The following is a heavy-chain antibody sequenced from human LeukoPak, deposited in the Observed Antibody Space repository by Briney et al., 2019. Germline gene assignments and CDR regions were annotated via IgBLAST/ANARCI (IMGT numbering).Heavy chain of an antibody. J-gene: IGHJ4*02. V-gene: IGHV3-48*03. D-gene: IGHD3-16*01. CDR3: VSAYGGPLDY. CDR2: ISGSGDTI. CDR1: GFTFSAYE. Sequence: TGGSLRLSCAASGFTFSAYEMNWVRQAPGKGLEWLSYISGSGDTIYYAESVKGRFTISRDNAKNSLYLQMSSLRAEDTAVYYCVSAYGGPLDYWGQGTLVTVSS.